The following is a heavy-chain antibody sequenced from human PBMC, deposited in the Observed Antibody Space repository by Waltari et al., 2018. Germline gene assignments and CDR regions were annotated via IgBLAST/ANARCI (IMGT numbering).Heavy chain of an antibody. Sequence: EVQLVESGGGLVQPGGSLRLSCAASGFTFSSYSMNWVRQAPGKGLEWVSYISSSSRTIYYADAVKGRFTISRDNAKNSLYLQMNSLRAEDTAVYYCARDRGYSSGWYGIDYWGQGTLVTVSS. CDR2: ISSSSRTI. CDR3: ARDRGYSSGWYGIDY. CDR1: GFTFSSYS. V-gene: IGHV3-48*01. D-gene: IGHD6-19*01. J-gene: IGHJ4*02.